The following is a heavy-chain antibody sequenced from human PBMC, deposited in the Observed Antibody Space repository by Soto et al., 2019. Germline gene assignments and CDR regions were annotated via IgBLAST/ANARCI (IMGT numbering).Heavy chain of an antibody. CDR2: ISGSGGST. CDR1: VFTFSIYA. V-gene: IGHV3-23*01. D-gene: IGHD4-17*01. Sequence: WGALLVSCAASVFTFSIYAMSWVRQAPGKGLDWVSAISGSGGSTYYADSVNGRFAISRDNSKNTLYLQMNSLRAEDTAVYYCAKDLQLRWQRPDAFDIWGQGTLVTVSS. CDR3: AKDLQLRWQRPDAFDI. J-gene: IGHJ3*02.